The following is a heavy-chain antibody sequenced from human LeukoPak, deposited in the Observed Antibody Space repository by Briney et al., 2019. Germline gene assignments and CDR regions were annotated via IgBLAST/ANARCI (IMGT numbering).Heavy chain of an antibody. CDR3: ARGVRYYGSGSYYFYFDY. Sequence: PSETLSLTCAVSGGSISSGGYSWSWIRQPPGKGLEWIGYIYHSGSTYYNPSLKSRVTISVDRSKNQFSLKLSSVTAADTAVYYCARGVRYYGSGSYYFYFDYWGQGTLVTVSS. CDR1: GGSISSGGYS. J-gene: IGHJ4*02. CDR2: IYHSGST. V-gene: IGHV4-30-2*01. D-gene: IGHD3-10*01.